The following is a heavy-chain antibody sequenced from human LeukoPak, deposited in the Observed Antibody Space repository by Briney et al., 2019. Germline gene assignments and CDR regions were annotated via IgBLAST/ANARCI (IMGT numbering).Heavy chain of an antibody. D-gene: IGHD6-19*01. CDR1: GYTFTSYA. Sequence: EASVKVSCKASGYTFTSYAIHWVRQDPGQRLEWMGWINAGNGNRKYSQKFQDRVTITRETSATTAYMELNSLTAEDTAVYYCARVSDDSGWNFDYWGQGTLVTVSS. CDR2: INAGNGNR. V-gene: IGHV1-3*01. CDR3: ARVSDDSGWNFDY. J-gene: IGHJ4*02.